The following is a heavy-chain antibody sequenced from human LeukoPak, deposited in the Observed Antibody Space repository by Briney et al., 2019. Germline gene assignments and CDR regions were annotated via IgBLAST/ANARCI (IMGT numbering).Heavy chain of an antibody. CDR3: ARDTRCSSTSCYNAFDI. CDR1: GFTFSDYY. V-gene: IGHV3-21*01. Sequence: GGTLRLSCAASGFTFSDYYMSWVRQAPGKGLEWVSSISSSSTYIYYADSLKGRSTISIDNAKNSLSLQRNSLRAEDTAVYYCARDTRCSSTSCYNAFDIWGKGPMVTVSS. D-gene: IGHD2-2*02. CDR2: ISSSSTYI. J-gene: IGHJ3*02.